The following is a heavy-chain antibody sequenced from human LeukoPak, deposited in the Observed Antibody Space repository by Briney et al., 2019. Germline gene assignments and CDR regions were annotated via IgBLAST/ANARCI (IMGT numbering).Heavy chain of an antibody. CDR1: GFTFSSYS. CDR3: AGLCSGGSCYSGY. CDR2: ISSSSSYI. J-gene: IGHJ4*02. V-gene: IGHV3-21*01. D-gene: IGHD2-15*01. Sequence: PGGSLRLSCAASGFTFSSYSMNWVRQAPGKGLEWVSSISSSSSYIHYADSVKGRFTISRDNAKNSLYLRMNSLRAEDTAVYYCAGLCSGGSCYSGYWGQGTLVTVSS.